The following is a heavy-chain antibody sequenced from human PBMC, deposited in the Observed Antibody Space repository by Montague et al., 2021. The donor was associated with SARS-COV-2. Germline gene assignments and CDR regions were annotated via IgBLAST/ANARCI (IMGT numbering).Heavy chain of an antibody. CDR1: GGSISSSSYY. CDR2: IYYSGST. V-gene: IGHV4-39*07. D-gene: IGHD6-13*01. CDR3: ARVGRQQLVRLSGVDV. Sequence: SETLSLICTVSGGSISSSSYYWGWIRQPPGKGLEWIGSIYYSGSTYYNPSLKSRVTISVDTSKNQFSLKLSSVTAADTAVYYCARVGRQQLVRLSGVDVWGQGTTVTVSS. J-gene: IGHJ6*02.